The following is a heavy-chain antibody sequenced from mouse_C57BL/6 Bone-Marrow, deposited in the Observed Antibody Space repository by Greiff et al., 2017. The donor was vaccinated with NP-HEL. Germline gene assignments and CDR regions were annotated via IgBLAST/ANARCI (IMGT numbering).Heavy chain of an antibody. D-gene: IGHD1-1*01. J-gene: IGHJ1*03. CDR1: GFTFSSYA. CDR2: ISSGGDYI. CDR3: TRDPLYYYGSSPRYFDV. V-gene: IGHV5-9-1*02. Sequence: EVKLVESGEGLVKPGGSLKLSCAASGFTFSSYAMSWVRQTPEKRLEWVAYISSGGDYIYYADTVKGRFPISRDNARNTLYLQMSSLKSEDTAMYYCTRDPLYYYGSSPRYFDVWGTGTTVTVSS.